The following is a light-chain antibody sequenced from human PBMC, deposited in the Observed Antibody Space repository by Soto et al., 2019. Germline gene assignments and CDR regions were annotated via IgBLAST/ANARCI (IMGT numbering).Light chain of an antibody. CDR2: DAS. Sequence: DIQMTQSPSTLSASVGDRVTITCRASQSIDTWLAWYQQKPGKAPKLLIYDASSLESGVPSRFSGSGSGTEFTLTISSLQPDDFATYYCQQYNSYWTFGQGTMVEIK. CDR3: QQYNSYWT. V-gene: IGKV1-5*01. CDR1: QSIDTW. J-gene: IGKJ1*01.